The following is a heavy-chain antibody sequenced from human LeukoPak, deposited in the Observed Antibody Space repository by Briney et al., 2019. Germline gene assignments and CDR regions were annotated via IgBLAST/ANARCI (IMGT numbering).Heavy chain of an antibody. J-gene: IGHJ4*02. CDR2: ISAYNGYT. V-gene: IGHV1-18*01. Sequence: GASVEVSCKASGYTFTNYGISWVRQAPGQGLEWLGWISAYNGYTKYAQKLQGRVTMTTDTSTSTAYMEMGSLRSDDTAVYYCAIGTSIAGRPDSWGKGTLVTVSS. CDR1: GYTFTNYG. CDR3: AIGTSIAGRPDS. D-gene: IGHD6-6*01.